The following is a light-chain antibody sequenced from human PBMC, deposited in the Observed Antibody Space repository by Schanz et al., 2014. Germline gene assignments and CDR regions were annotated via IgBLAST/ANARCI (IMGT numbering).Light chain of an antibody. CDR2: GAS. Sequence: EIVLTQSPGTLSLSPGERATLSCRASQSVSSNYLAWYQHKPGQGPRLLIYGASSRATGIPDRFSGSGSGTDFTLTISRLEPEDFAVYYCQQYGSSLRTFGQGTKVEIK. J-gene: IGKJ1*01. CDR1: QSVSSNY. V-gene: IGKV3-20*01. CDR3: QQYGSSLRT.